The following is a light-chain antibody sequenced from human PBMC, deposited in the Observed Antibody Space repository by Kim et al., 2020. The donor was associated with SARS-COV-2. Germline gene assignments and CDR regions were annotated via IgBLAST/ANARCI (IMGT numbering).Light chain of an antibody. J-gene: IGKJ4*01. CDR2: GAS. CDR3: HQYNDWPPLT. CDR1: QSVSIN. V-gene: IGKV3-15*01. Sequence: EIVMTQSPATLSVSPGERATLSCRASQSVSINLAWYQQKPGQAPRLLIYGASTRAPGIPARFSGSGSGTDFTLTIYSLQSEDFAVYYCHQYNDWPPLTFGGGTKVDIK.